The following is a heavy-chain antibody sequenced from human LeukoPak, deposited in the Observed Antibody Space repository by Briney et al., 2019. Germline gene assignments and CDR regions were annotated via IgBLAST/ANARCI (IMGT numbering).Heavy chain of an antibody. CDR1: GVPFSNYY. J-gene: IGHJ4*02. D-gene: IGHD6-19*01. Sequence: PSETLSLTCGVSGVPFSNYYWSWVRQSPTQGLEWIGVINHSGYTNYNPSLKSRVTMSIDTSKNQFSLKLTSVTAADAGVYYCTRAVAGHPDWGQGTLVTVSS. V-gene: IGHV4-34*01. CDR2: INHSGYT. CDR3: TRAVAGHPD.